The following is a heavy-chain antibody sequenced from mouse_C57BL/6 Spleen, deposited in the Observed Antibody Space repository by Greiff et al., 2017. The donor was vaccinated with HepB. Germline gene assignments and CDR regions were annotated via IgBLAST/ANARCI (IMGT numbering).Heavy chain of an antibody. Sequence: VKLLQSGPGLVQPSQSLSITCTVSGFSLTSYGVHWVRQPPGKGLEWLGVIWSGGSTDYNAAFISRLSISKDNSKSQVFFKMNSLQADDTAIYYCAKGGTGLYYYAMDYWGQGTSVIVSS. D-gene: IGHD2-3*01. CDR2: IWSGGST. CDR1: GFSLTSYG. J-gene: IGHJ4*01. V-gene: IGHV2-4*01. CDR3: AKGGTGLYYYAMDY.